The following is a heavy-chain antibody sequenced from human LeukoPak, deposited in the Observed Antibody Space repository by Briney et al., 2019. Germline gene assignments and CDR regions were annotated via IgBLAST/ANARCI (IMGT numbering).Heavy chain of an antibody. CDR3: AELGITMIGGV. V-gene: IGHV3-48*03. Sequence: PWGSLRLSCAASGFTFSSYEMNWVRQAPGKGLEWVSYISSSGSTIYYADSVKGRFTISRDNAKNSLYLQMNSLRAEDTAVYYCAELGITMIGGVRGKGTTVTISS. CDR1: GFTFSSYE. D-gene: IGHD3-10*02. CDR2: ISSSGSTI. J-gene: IGHJ6*04.